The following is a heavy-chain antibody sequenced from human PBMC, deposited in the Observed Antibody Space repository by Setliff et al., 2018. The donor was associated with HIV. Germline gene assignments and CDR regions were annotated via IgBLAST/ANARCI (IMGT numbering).Heavy chain of an antibody. D-gene: IGHD6-13*01. J-gene: IGHJ4*02. V-gene: IGHV1-18*01. CDR2: INPNSGGT. CDR3: ARGYSSSWYNY. CDR1: GYTFTSYA. Sequence: ASVKVSCKASGYTFTSYAMHWVRQAPGQRLEWMGWINPNSGGTNYAQKLHGRVTMTTDTSTSTAYMELRSLRSDDTAVYYCARGYSSSWYNYWGQGTLVTAPQ.